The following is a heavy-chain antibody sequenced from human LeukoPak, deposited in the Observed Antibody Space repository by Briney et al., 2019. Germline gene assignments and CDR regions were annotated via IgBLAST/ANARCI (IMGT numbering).Heavy chain of an antibody. J-gene: IGHJ6*02. CDR2: INYSGST. D-gene: IGHD3-10*01. CDR1: DGSISNHY. V-gene: IGHV4-59*11. Sequence: SETLSLTCTVSDGSISNHYWSWIRQPPGKGLEWIGNINYSGSTKYNPSLKSRVVMSVDTSKNQFSLKMSSVTAADTAVYYCAKDIYGWGSYYGNGLDVWGRGTTVTVSS. CDR3: AKDIYGWGSYYGNGLDV.